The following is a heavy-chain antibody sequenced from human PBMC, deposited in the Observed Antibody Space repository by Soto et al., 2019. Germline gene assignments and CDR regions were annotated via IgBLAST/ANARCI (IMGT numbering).Heavy chain of an antibody. CDR3: ASQCSSTSCQYYYGMDV. V-gene: IGHV1-46*01. J-gene: IGHJ6*02. D-gene: IGHD2-2*01. Sequence: ASVKVSCKASGYTFTSYYMHWVRQAPGQGLEWMGIINPSGGSTSYAQKFQGRVTMTRDTSTSTVYMELSSLRSEDTAVYYCASQCSSTSCQYYYGMDVWGQGTTVTVSS. CDR1: GYTFTSYY. CDR2: INPSGGST.